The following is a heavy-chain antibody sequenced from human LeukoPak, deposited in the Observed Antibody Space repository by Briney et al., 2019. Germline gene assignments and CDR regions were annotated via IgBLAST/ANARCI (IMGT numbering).Heavy chain of an antibody. CDR2: IIPMLSIA. V-gene: IGHV1-69*04. CDR1: GGTFSNCA. CDR3: ALLTTLTTPADYGMDV. D-gene: IGHD4-11*01. J-gene: IGHJ6*02. Sequence: SVKVSCKASGGTFSNCAISWVRQAPGQGLEWMGRIIPMLSIANFAQKFQGRVTITADKSTSTAYMELSSLRSEDTAVYYCALLTTLTTPADYGMDVWGQGTTVTVSS.